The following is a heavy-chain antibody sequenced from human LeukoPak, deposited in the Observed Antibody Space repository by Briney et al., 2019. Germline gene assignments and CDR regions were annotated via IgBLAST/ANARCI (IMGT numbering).Heavy chain of an antibody. J-gene: IGHJ6*02. CDR1: GGSFSGYY. CDR2: MSHTGAT. Sequence: SETLSLSCAVFGGSFSGYYWRWIRQSPEKGLEWIGEMSHTGATNYNPSLKSRVTVSVDTSKKQFSLNLRSVTAADTAVYYCARGLHYNILTGGMDVWGQGTTVIVSS. D-gene: IGHD3-9*01. CDR3: ARGLHYNILTGGMDV. V-gene: IGHV4-34*01.